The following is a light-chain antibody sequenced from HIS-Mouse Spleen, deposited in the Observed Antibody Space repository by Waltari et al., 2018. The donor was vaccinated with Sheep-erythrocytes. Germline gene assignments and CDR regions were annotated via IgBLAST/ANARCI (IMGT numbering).Light chain of an antibody. V-gene: IGLV2-11*01. Sequence: QSALTQPRSVSGSPGQSVTIPCTGTSSDVGGYHYFSWYQQHPGKAPKLMIHDVSKRPSGVPDRFSGSKSGNTASLTISGLQAEDEADYYCCSYAGSYNHVFATGTKVTVL. CDR3: CSYAGSYNHV. CDR1: SSDVGGYHY. CDR2: DVS. J-gene: IGLJ1*01.